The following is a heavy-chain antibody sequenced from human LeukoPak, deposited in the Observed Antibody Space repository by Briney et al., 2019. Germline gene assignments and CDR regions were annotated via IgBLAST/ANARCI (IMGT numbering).Heavy chain of an antibody. V-gene: IGHV3-48*03. Sequence: GESLRLSCAASGFTFSSYEMNWVRQAPGKGLEWVSYISSSGSTIYYADSVKGRFTISRDNAKNSLYLQMNSLRAEDTAVYYCARELGALRVHYFDYWGQGTLVTVSS. CDR3: ARELGALRVHYFDY. D-gene: IGHD4-17*01. J-gene: IGHJ4*02. CDR2: ISSSGSTI. CDR1: GFTFSSYE.